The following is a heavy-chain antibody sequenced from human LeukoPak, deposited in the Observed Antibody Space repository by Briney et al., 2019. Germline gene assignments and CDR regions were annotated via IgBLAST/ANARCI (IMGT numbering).Heavy chain of an antibody. CDR2: IKEDGSEK. V-gene: IGHV3-7*04. D-gene: IGHD6-13*01. CDR3: ARATDPGIAAAGDY. CDR1: GFTFSSYW. Sequence: GGSLRLSCAASGFTFSSYWRSWVRRAPGKGLEWVANIKEDGSEKYYVDSVKGRFTISRDNAKNSLYLQMNSLRAEDTAVYYCARATDPGIAAAGDYWGQGTLVTVSS. J-gene: IGHJ4*02.